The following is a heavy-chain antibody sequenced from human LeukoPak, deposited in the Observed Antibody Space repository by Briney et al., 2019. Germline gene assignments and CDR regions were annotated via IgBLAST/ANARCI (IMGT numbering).Heavy chain of an antibody. Sequence: SETLSLTCTVSGGSISSGGYYWSWIRQPPGEGLEWIGEINHSGSTNYNPSLKSRVTISVDTSKNQFSLKLSSVTAADTAVYYCARNGYYDSSGYLFDYWGQGTLVTVSS. D-gene: IGHD3-22*01. CDR1: GGSISSGGYY. CDR3: ARNGYYDSSGYLFDY. J-gene: IGHJ4*02. CDR2: INHSGST. V-gene: IGHV4-39*07.